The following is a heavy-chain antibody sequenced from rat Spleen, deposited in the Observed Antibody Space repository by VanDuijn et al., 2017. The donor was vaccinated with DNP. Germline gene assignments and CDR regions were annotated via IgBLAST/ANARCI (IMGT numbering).Heavy chain of an antibody. CDR1: GFTFSNYD. CDR3: TTADF. J-gene: IGHJ2*01. V-gene: IGHV5-25*01. Sequence: EVQLVESGGGLVQPGRSLKLSCAASGFTFSNYDMAWVRQAPTKGLEWVASISPSGSNTYYRDSVKGRFTISRENAQSSLDLQMDSLRSEDTATYYCTTADFWGQGVMVTVSS. CDR2: ISPSGSNT.